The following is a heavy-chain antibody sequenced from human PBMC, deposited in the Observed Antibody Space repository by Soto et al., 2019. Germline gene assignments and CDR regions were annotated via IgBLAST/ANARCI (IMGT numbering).Heavy chain of an antibody. CDR2: ISAYNGNT. V-gene: IGHV1-18*01. CDR3: ARDYYDSSGYSNWFDP. D-gene: IGHD3-22*01. J-gene: IGHJ5*02. Sequence: ASVKVSCKASGYTFTSYGISWVRQAPGQGLEWMGWISAYNGNTNYAQKHQGRVTMTTDTSTSTAYKELRSLRTDDTAVYYCARDYYDSSGYSNWFDPWGQGTLVTVSS. CDR1: GYTFTSYG.